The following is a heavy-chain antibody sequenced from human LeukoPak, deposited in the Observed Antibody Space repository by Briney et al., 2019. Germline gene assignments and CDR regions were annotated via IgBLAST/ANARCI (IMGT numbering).Heavy chain of an antibody. J-gene: IGHJ4*02. CDR3: ARYCSVGSCIDY. CDR1: GGSISIYH. CDR2: ISNSGGT. Sequence: PETPSLTCTVSGGSISIYHWSWIPHPPGKGLERIGYISNSGGTKYTPSLTSRVTISEDTSKKNISLRLSSVTAADTAVYYCARYCSVGSCIDYWGEGTLVTVSS. V-gene: IGHV4-59*08. D-gene: IGHD2-15*01.